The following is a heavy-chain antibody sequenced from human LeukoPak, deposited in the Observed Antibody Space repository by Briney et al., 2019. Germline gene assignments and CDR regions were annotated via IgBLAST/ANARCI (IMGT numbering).Heavy chain of an antibody. V-gene: IGHV4-4*07. J-gene: IGHJ5*02. D-gene: IGHD3-10*01. CDR2: IYTSGST. CDR3: ARDWPPPMVRNNNWFDP. Sequence: PSETLSLTCTVSGGSISSYYWSWIRQPAGKGLEWIGRIYTSGSTNYNPSLKSRVTMSVDTSKNQFSLKLSSVTAADTAVYYCARDWPPPMVRNNNWFDPWGQGTLVTVSS. CDR1: GGSISSYY.